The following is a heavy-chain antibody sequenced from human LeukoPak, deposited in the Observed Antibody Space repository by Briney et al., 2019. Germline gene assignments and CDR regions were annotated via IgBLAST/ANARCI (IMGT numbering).Heavy chain of an antibody. CDR3: ARAKTSYCGDDCYATLEY. J-gene: IGHJ4*02. D-gene: IGHD2-21*02. Sequence: GGSLRLSCVVSGFRFSSYWMTWVRQAPGKGLEWVANIKQDGSEKYYVDSVKGRVTISRDNARNSLYQQMNSLRAEDTAVYYCARAKTSYCGDDCYATLEYWGQGTLVTVSS. CDR1: GFRFSSYW. V-gene: IGHV3-7*01. CDR2: IKQDGSEK.